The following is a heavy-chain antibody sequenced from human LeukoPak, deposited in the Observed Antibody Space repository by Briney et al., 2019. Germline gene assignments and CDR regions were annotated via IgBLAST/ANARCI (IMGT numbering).Heavy chain of an antibody. CDR1: GGSISSYY. Sequence: PSETLSLTCTVSGGSISSYYWSWIRQPPGKGLEWIGYIYYSGSTNYNPSLKSRVTISVDTSKNQFSLKLSSVTAADTAVYYCARAHITMIEGAFDIWGPGTVVTVSS. CDR3: ARAHITMIEGAFDI. D-gene: IGHD3-22*01. V-gene: IGHV4-59*01. CDR2: IYYSGST. J-gene: IGHJ3*02.